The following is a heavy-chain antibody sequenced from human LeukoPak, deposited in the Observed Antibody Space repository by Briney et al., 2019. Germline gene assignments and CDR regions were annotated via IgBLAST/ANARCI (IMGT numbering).Heavy chain of an antibody. D-gene: IGHD6-13*01. CDR3: ARGGYSSSWYYPFDY. CDR2: IYYSGST. CDR1: GGSISSYY. V-gene: IGHV4-59*01. Sequence: SETLSLTCTVSGGSISSYYWSWVRQPPGKGLEWIGYIYYSGSTNYNPSLKSRVTISVDTSKNQFSLKLSSVTAADTAVYYCARGGYSSSWYYPFDYWGQGTLVTVSS. J-gene: IGHJ4*02.